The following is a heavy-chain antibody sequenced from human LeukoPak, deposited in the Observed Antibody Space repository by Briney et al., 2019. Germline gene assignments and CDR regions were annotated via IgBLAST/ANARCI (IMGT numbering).Heavy chain of an antibody. Sequence: GGSLRLSCAVSGFTFSTNHMSWVRQAPGKGLEWVSVIYQDGNTYYTDSVKGRFTISRDNSKNTLFLQMNSLRAEDTAMYYCARDREVVTAKAQMDVWGKGTTVTVSS. CDR3: ARDREVVTAKAQMDV. D-gene: IGHD2-21*02. CDR1: GFTFSTNH. V-gene: IGHV3-53*01. CDR2: IYQDGNT. J-gene: IGHJ6*03.